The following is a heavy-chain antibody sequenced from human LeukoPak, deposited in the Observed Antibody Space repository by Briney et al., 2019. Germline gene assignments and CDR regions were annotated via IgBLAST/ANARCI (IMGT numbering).Heavy chain of an antibody. D-gene: IGHD3-3*01. CDR1: GYTFTSYG. CDR2: ISAYNGNT. Sequence: GASVKVSCKASGYTFTSYGISWVRQAPGQGLEWMGWISAYNGNTNYAQKLQGRVTMTTDTSTSTAYMELRSLRSDDTAVYYCARGTDDFWSGYYNWFDPWGQGTLVTVSS. V-gene: IGHV1-18*01. CDR3: ARGTDDFWSGYYNWFDP. J-gene: IGHJ5*02.